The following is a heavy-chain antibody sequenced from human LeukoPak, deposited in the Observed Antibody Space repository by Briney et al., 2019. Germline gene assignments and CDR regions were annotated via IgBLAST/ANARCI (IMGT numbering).Heavy chain of an antibody. CDR1: GGSISSGNYY. D-gene: IGHD6-13*01. V-gene: IGHV4-61*02. CDR2: IYTSGST. CDR3: ARDTAEYSGSWNYYYYMDV. Sequence: SETLSLTCTVSGGSISSGNYYWSWIRQPAGKGLEWIGRIYTSGSTNYNPSLKSRVTISVDMSKNQFSLKLSSVTAADTAVYYCARDTAEYSGSWNYYYYMDVWGKGTTVTVSS. J-gene: IGHJ6*03.